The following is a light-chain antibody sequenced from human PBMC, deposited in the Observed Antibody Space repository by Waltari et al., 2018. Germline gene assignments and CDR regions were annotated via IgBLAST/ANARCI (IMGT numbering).Light chain of an antibody. Sequence: QSAVTQPVSVSGSPGQSITLSCAGSSSDIGAFKYVSWYQQHPGDAPKGLIYNVSERPSGVSNRFSGAKSGNTASLTISGLQTEDEADYYCTAHGPGSATIFGTGTRVSVL. V-gene: IGLV2-14*03. J-gene: IGLJ1*01. CDR1: SSDIGAFKY. CDR2: NVS. CDR3: TAHGPGSATI.